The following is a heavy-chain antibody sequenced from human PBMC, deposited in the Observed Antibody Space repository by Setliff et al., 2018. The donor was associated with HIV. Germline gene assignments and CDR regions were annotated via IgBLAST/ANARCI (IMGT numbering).Heavy chain of an antibody. D-gene: IGHD6-6*01. CDR3: ARVGSIAAQTTLYYYYGMDV. J-gene: IGHJ6*02. CDR2: ISAYNGNT. Sequence: ASVKVSCKASGYTFTSYGISWVRQAPGQGLEWMGWISAYNGNTNYAQKLQGRVTMTTDTSTSTAYMELSSLRSEDTAVYYCARVGSIAAQTTLYYYYGMDVWGQGTTVTVSS. V-gene: IGHV1-18*01. CDR1: GYTFTSYG.